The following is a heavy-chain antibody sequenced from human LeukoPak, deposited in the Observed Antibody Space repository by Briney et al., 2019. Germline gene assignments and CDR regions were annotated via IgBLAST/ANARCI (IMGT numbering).Heavy chain of an antibody. Sequence: PGGSLRLSCAASGFTVSSNYMSWVRQAPGKGLEWVSVIYSGSSTYYADSVKGRFTISRDNSKNTLYLQMDSLRAEDTAVYYCTRLTDYGDYFDYWGQGTLVTVSS. V-gene: IGHV3-66*01. J-gene: IGHJ4*02. CDR2: IYSGSST. D-gene: IGHD4-17*01. CDR3: TRLTDYGDYFDY. CDR1: GFTVSSNY.